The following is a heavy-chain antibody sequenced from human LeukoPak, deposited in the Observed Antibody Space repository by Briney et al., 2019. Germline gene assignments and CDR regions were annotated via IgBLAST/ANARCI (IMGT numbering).Heavy chain of an antibody. CDR2: IYTSGST. V-gene: IGHV4-61*02. J-gene: IGHJ4*02. CDR1: GGSISSGSYY. CDR3: ARVYSSAWYLDY. D-gene: IGHD6-19*01. Sequence: PSETLSLTCTVSGGSISSGSYYWSWIRQPAGKGLEWIGRIYTSGSTNYNPSLKSRVTISVDTSKNQFSLKLSSVTAADTAVYYCARVYSSAWYLDYWGQGTLFTVSS.